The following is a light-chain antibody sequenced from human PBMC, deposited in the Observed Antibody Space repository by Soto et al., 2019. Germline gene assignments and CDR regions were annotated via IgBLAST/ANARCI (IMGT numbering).Light chain of an antibody. CDR3: SSYTSSTLV. V-gene: IGLV2-14*01. CDR1: GSYNF. Sequence: QSALTQAASVSGSPGQSITISCIGSYNFVSWYQQHPGKAPKLMIFDVSDRPSGVSTRFSGSRSGNTASLTISGLQAEDEADYYCSSYTSSTLVFGTGTKLTVL. CDR2: DVS. J-gene: IGLJ1*01.